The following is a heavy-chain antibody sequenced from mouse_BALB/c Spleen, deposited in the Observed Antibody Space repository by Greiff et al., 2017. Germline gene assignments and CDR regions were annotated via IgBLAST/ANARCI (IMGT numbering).Heavy chain of an antibody. D-gene: IGHD4-1*01. CDR1: GFAFSSYD. V-gene: IGHV5-12-1*01. CDR3: ARQTELTGSMDY. J-gene: IGHJ4*01. Sequence: EVMLVESGGGLVKPGGSLKLSCAASGFAFSSYDMSWVRQTPEKRLEWVAYISSGGGSTYYPDTVKGRFTISRDNAKNTLYLQMSSLKSEDTAMYYCARQTELTGSMDYWGQGTSVTVSS. CDR2: ISSGGGST.